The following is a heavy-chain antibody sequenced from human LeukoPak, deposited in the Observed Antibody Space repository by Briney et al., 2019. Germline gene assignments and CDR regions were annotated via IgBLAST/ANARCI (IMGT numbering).Heavy chain of an antibody. CDR3: ARTERDIVATFSGFDY. Sequence: SETLSLTCTVSGGSISSSSYYWGWIRQPPGKGLEWIGYIYYSGSTNYNPSLKSRVTTSVDTSKNQFSLKLSSVTAADTAVYYCARTERDIVATFSGFDYWGQGTLVTVSS. D-gene: IGHD5-12*01. V-gene: IGHV4-61*05. CDR1: GGSISSSSYY. CDR2: IYYSGST. J-gene: IGHJ4*02.